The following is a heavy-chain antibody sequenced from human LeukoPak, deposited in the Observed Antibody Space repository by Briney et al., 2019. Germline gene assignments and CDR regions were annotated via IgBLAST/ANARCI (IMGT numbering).Heavy chain of an antibody. CDR3: ARGLYVLRYFDWLLLGY. CDR2: INPNSGGT. V-gene: IGHV1-2*04. CDR1: GYTFTGYY. J-gene: IGHJ4*02. Sequence: ASVKVSCKASGYTFTGYYMHWVRQAPGQGLGWMGWINPNSGGTNYAQKFQGWVTMTRGTSISTAYMELSRLRSDDTAVYYCARGLYVLRYFDWLLLGYWGQGTLVTVSS. D-gene: IGHD3-9*01.